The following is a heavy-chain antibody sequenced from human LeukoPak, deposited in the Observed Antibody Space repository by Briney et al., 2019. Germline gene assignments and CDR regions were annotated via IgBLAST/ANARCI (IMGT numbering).Heavy chain of an antibody. CDR2: INPNSGGT. CDR1: GYTFTGYY. J-gene: IGHJ4*02. CDR3: ARGRHDVPATPPDY. V-gene: IGHV1-2*04. D-gene: IGHD2-2*01. Sequence: EASVKVSCKASGYTFTGYYMHWVRQAPGQGLEWMGWINPNSGGTNYAQKFQGWVTMTRDTSISTAYMELSRLRSDDTAVYYCARGRHDVPATPPDYWGQGTLVTVSS.